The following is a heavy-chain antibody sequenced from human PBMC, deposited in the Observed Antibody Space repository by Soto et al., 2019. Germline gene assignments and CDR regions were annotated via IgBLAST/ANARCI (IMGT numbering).Heavy chain of an antibody. CDR1: GYTLTDLS. CDR2: FDPEDGET. Sequence: GASVKVSCKVSGYTLTDLSMHWVRQAPGKGLEWMGGFDPEDGETIYAQKFQGRVTMTEDTSTDTAYMELSSLRSEDAAVYYCATADVVVVAATDYYYYYMDVWGKGTTVTVSS. D-gene: IGHD2-15*01. V-gene: IGHV1-24*01. J-gene: IGHJ6*03. CDR3: ATADVVVVAATDYYYYYMDV.